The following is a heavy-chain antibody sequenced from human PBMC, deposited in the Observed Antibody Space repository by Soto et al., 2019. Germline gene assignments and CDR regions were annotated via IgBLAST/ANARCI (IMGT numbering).Heavy chain of an antibody. CDR2: IKEDGSEE. V-gene: IGHV3-7*01. CDR1: GFTFSSYW. CDR3: ATGGLLESSPADY. D-gene: IGHD3-3*01. Sequence: EVQLVESGGGLVQPGGSLRLSCAASGFTFSSYWMSWVRQAPGKGLEWVANIKEDGSEEYYVDSLKGRFTISRDNDKKSLDLQMNSLRAEDTAVYYCATGGLLESSPADYWGKGTLVTVSS. J-gene: IGHJ4*02.